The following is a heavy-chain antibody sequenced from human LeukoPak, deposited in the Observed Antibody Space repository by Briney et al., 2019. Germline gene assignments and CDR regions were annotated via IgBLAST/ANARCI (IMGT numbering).Heavy chain of an antibody. D-gene: IGHD6-6*01. Sequence: GGSLRLSCAASGFSFSSYSMNWVRQAPGKGLEWVSYISSSRNTIYYADSVKGRFTISRDNAKNSLHLQMNSLRDEDTAVYYCAREYSSSSGSVSDYWGQGTLVTVSS. J-gene: IGHJ4*02. V-gene: IGHV3-48*02. CDR1: GFSFSSYS. CDR3: AREYSSSSGSVSDY. CDR2: ISSSRNTI.